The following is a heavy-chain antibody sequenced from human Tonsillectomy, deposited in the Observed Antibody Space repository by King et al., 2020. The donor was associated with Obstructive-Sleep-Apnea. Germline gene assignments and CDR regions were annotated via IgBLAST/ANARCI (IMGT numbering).Heavy chain of an antibody. Sequence: QLQESGPGLVKPSETLSLTCTVSDYSISSDYYWGWIRQPPGKGLEWSGSIYHSGSTYYNPSLKSRVTISVDTSKNQFSLKLSSVTAADTAVYYCARADSSGYYNWVYWGQGTLVTVSS. J-gene: IGHJ4*02. CDR3: ARADSSGYYNWVY. D-gene: IGHD3-22*01. V-gene: IGHV4-38-2*02. CDR2: IYHSGST. CDR1: DYSISSDYY.